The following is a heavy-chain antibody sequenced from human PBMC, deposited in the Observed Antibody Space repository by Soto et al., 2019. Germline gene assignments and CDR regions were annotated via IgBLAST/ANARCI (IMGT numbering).Heavy chain of an antibody. CDR3: ARVPRAGYSSYYGMDV. D-gene: IGHD6-13*01. CDR1: GGSISSYY. V-gene: IGHV4-59*01. CDR2: IYYSGST. Sequence: SETLSLTCTVSGGSISSYYWSWIRQPPGKGLEWIGYIYYSGSTNYNPSLKSRVTISVDTSKNQFSLKLSSVTAADTAVYYCARVPRAGYSSYYGMDVWGQGTTVTVSS. J-gene: IGHJ6*02.